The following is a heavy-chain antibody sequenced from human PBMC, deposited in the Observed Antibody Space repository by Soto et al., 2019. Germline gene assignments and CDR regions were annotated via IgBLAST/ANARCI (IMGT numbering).Heavy chain of an antibody. CDR3: ASSYGAGYRAFDY. D-gene: IGHD3-10*01. J-gene: IGHJ4*02. CDR2: VNPIVSMT. CDR1: GDTFNFYS. Sequence: QVQLVQSGAEVKRPGSSVKVSCKASGDTFNFYSINWVRQAPGLGLEWMGRVNPIVSMTNYAQKSQGRVTMTADKSTSTADMELSSLRSENTVIYYCASSYGAGYRAFDYWGQGALVTVSS. V-gene: IGHV1-69*02.